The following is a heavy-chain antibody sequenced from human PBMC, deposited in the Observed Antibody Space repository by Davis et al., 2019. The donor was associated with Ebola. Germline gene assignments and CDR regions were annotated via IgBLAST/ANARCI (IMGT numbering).Heavy chain of an antibody. CDR2: INTNTGHP. J-gene: IGHJ3*02. V-gene: IGHV7-4-1*02. D-gene: IGHD6-6*01. Sequence: ASVKVSCKASGYTFTNYAMNWVRRAPGQGLEWMGWINTNTGHPVYAQAFTGRFVVSLDTSVSTAYLHISSLKAEDTAVYYCAVPMSSSTAFDIWGQGTMVTVS. CDR3: AVPMSSSTAFDI. CDR1: GYTFTNYA.